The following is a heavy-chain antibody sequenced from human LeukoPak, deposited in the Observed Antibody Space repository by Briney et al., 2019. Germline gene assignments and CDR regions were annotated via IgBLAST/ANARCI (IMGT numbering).Heavy chain of an antibody. V-gene: IGHV5-51*01. CDR3: ARQDTIEGSNTFDP. J-gene: IGHJ5*02. D-gene: IGHD1/OR15-1a*01. CDR2: IFPGTPDDNT. Sequence: GESLKISCEASGYKFASYWIGWVRQLPGKGLEWVGIIFPGTPDDNTRYNPSFQGQVTLSADKSTSTTYLQWSSLTASDTAVYSCARQDTIEGSNTFDPWGQGTLVIVSS. CDR1: GYKFASYW.